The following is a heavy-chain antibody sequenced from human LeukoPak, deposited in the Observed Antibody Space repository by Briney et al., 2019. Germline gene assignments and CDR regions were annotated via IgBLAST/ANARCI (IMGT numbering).Heavy chain of an antibody. CDR2: IRYDGTNK. J-gene: IGHJ4*02. D-gene: IGHD4-17*01. CDR1: GFTFSSYA. CDR3: AREDLDYGDPVD. Sequence: GGSLRLSCAASGFTFSSYAMHWVRQAPGKGLDWVAFIRYDGTNKYYADSVKGRFTISRDNSQNTLYLQMNGLGADDTAVYYCAREDLDYGDPVDWGQGTLVTVSS. V-gene: IGHV3-30*02.